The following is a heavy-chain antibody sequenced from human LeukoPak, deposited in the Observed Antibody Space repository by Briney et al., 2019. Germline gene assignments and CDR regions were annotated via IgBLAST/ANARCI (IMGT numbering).Heavy chain of an antibody. CDR1: GFTFSSYA. Sequence: GGSLRLSCAASGFTFSSYAMHWVRQAPGKGLEWVAVISYDGSNKYYADSVKGRFTISRDNSKNTLYLQMNSLRAEDTAVYYCASFPLSAGPDYGDSEMGYWGQGTLVTVSS. CDR3: ASFPLSAGPDYGDSEMGY. V-gene: IGHV3-30-3*01. CDR2: ISYDGSNK. J-gene: IGHJ4*02. D-gene: IGHD4-17*01.